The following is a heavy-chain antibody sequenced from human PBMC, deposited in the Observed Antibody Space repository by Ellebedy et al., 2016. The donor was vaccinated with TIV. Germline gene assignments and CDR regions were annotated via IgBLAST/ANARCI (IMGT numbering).Heavy chain of an antibody. CDR2: IIPIFGTA. Sequence: SVKVSCXASGGTFSSYAISWVRQAPGQGLEWMGGIIPIFGTANYAQKFQGRVTITADESTSTAYMELSSLRSDDTAVYYCARVGVGATVYNPYYYYGMDVWGQGTTVTVSS. CDR3: ARVGVGATVYNPYYYYGMDV. J-gene: IGHJ6*02. CDR1: GGTFSSYA. D-gene: IGHD1-26*01. V-gene: IGHV1-69*13.